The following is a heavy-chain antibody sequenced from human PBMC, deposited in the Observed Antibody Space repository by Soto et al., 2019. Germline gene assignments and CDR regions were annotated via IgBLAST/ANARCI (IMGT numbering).Heavy chain of an antibody. CDR2: ISDDGSSK. V-gene: IGHV3-30*18. Sequence: QVLLVESGGGVVQPGRSLRISCAVSGFTFSSFGMHWVRQAPGKGLEWVAVISDDGSSKHYADSLKGRFTISRDNSNNTLYRQMDSLGPEDRAVYYWAKDRWGDFGDLNLPGYWGQGTLVTVSS. CDR1: GFTFSSFG. D-gene: IGHD4-17*01. J-gene: IGHJ4*02. CDR3: AKDRWGDFGDLNLPGY.